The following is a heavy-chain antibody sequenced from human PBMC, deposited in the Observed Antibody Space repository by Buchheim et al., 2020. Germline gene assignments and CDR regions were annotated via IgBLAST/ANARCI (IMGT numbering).Heavy chain of an antibody. V-gene: IGHV3-15*01. CDR3: TTLMKSARLSSDY. CDR2: IRSSTDGGTT. CDR1: EFTFTNAW. Sequence: EVQLVESGGDLVKPGESLRLSCAASEFTFTNAWMSWIRQAPGKGLEWVGRIRSSTDGGTTDYAVPVKGRFTISRDDPENTLYLQMNSLKTEDTAVYYCTTLMKSARLSSDYWGQGTL. J-gene: IGHJ4*02. D-gene: IGHD6-6*01.